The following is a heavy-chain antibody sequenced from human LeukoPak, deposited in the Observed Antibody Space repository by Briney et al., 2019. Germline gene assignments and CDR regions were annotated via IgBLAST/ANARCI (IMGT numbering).Heavy chain of an antibody. CDR3: ARDPPGTTAFDL. J-gene: IGHJ3*01. Sequence: ASVKVSCKASGYTFTSYYMHWVRQAPGQGLEWMGWINPKSDGTKYAQNFQGRVTMTWDTSISTAYMEVSRLTSDDTAMFYCARDPPGTTAFDLWGQGTMVTVSS. V-gene: IGHV1-2*02. D-gene: IGHD1-1*01. CDR2: INPKSDGT. CDR1: GYTFTSYY.